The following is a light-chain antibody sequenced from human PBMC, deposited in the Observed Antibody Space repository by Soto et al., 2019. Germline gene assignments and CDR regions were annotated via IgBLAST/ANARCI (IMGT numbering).Light chain of an antibody. Sequence: QSVLTQPPSVSEAPRQRVTISCSGSRSNIGNNAVNWYQQLPGKATKLLIYYDDLLSSGVSDRFSGSKSGTSASLAISGLQSEDYADYYCAVWDDNLNGVVFGGGTKVTVL. CDR2: YDD. J-gene: IGLJ2*01. CDR1: RSNIGNNA. CDR3: AVWDDNLNGVV. V-gene: IGLV1-36*01.